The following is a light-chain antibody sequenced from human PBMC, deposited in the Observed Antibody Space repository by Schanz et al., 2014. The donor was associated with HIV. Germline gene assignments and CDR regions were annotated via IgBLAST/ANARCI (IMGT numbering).Light chain of an antibody. V-gene: IGLV1-44*01. CDR3: AAWDDSLNGWV. CDR1: SSNIGINT. CDR2: ANM. J-gene: IGLJ3*02. Sequence: QSVLTQPPSVSGPPGQRVTILCSGSSSNIGINTVHWYQHLPGTAPKLLMYANMERPSGVPDRFSGSGSGTSASLAISGLQSEDEADYYCAAWDDSLNGWVFGGGTKLTVL.